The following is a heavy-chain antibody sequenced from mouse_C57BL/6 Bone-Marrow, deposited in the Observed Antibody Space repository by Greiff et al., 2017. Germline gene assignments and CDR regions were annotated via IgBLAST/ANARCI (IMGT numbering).Heavy chain of an antibody. J-gene: IGHJ1*03. CDR3: ARVVYYYGSSYAWYFDV. V-gene: IGHV5-16*01. D-gene: IGHD1-1*01. CDR1: GFTFSDYY. Sequence: EVKLVESEGGLVQPGSSMKLSCTASGFTFSDYYMAWVRQVPEKGLEWVANINYDGSSTYYLDSLKSRFIISRDNAKNILYLQMSSLKSEDTATYYCARVVYYYGSSYAWYFDVWGTGTTVTVSS. CDR2: INYDGSST.